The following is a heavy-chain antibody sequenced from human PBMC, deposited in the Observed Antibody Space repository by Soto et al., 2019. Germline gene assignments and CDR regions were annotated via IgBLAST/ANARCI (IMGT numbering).Heavy chain of an antibody. CDR1: GYTFASSG. CDR2: ISGYNGNT. CDR3: ARDQWCGHDSCNAGAGVDY. Sequence: QIELVQSGAEVKKPGASVTVSCQASGYTFASSGISWVRQAPGQGLEWMGWISGYNGNTNYAQKFQGRVTMTTDTSTSTAYMEVRSLRSDDTAVYYCARDQWCGHDSCNAGAGVDYWGQGTLVTVSS. D-gene: IGHD2-2*01. V-gene: IGHV1-18*01. J-gene: IGHJ4*02.